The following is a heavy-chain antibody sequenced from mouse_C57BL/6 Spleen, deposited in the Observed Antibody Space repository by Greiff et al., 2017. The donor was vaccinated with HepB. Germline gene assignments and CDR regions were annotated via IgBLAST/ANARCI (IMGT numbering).Heavy chain of an antibody. CDR2: INPSNGGT. V-gene: IGHV1-53*01. Sequence: VQLQQPGTELVKPGASVKLSCKASGYTFTSYWMHWVKQRPGQGLEWIGNINPSNGGTNYNEKFKSKATLTGDKASSTAYMQLSSLTSEDSAVYYCAREGRHYGKSFDYWGQGTTLTVSS. D-gene: IGHD1-1*02. CDR1: GYTFTSYW. CDR3: AREGRHYGKSFDY. J-gene: IGHJ2*01.